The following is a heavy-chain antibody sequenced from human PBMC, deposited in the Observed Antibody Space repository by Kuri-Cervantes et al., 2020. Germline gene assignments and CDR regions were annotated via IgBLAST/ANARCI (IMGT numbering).Heavy chain of an antibody. Sequence: GGSLRLSCAASGFTFSSYSMNWVRQAPGKGLEWVSYISSSSSTIYYADSVKGRFTISRDNAKNSLYLQMNSLRDEDTAVYYCARATAVAGRRPYDYWGQGTLVTVSS. D-gene: IGHD6-19*01. CDR2: ISSSSSTI. CDR1: GFTFSSYS. CDR3: ARATAVAGRRPYDY. V-gene: IGHV3-48*02. J-gene: IGHJ4*02.